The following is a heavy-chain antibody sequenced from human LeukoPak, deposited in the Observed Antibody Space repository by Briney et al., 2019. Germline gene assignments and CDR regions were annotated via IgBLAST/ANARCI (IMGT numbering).Heavy chain of an antibody. J-gene: IGHJ4*02. CDR3: AKDRIAVASYFDY. CDR2: ISGSGGST. V-gene: IGHV3-23*01. D-gene: IGHD6-19*01. Sequence: GGSLRLSCAASGFSFSSYAMSWVRQAPGKGLEWVSAISGSGGSTYYADSVKGRFTISRDNPKNTLYLQMNSLRAEDTAIYFCAKDRIAVASYFDYWGQGTLVTVSS. CDR1: GFSFSSYA.